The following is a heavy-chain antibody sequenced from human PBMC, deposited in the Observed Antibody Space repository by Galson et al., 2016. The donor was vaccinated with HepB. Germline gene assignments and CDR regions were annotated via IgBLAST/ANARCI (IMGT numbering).Heavy chain of an antibody. CDR1: GYTFTSYG. Sequence: SVKVSCKASGYTFTSYGITWVRLAPGQGLEWMGWLSSHNGNTKYAQNLQGRVTMTTDPSTSTAYMELTSLRSDDTAVYYCARGGTSGTFPYYYYGLDVWGQGTTVTVSS. CDR3: ARGGTSGTFPYYYYGLDV. J-gene: IGHJ6*02. D-gene: IGHD1-26*01. V-gene: IGHV1-18*04. CDR2: LSSHNGNT.